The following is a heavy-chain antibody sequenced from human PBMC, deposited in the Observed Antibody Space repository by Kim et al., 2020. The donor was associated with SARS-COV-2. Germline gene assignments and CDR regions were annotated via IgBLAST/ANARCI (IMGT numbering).Heavy chain of an antibody. CDR3: ARDQSRAGPTTVDY. Sequence: YAYCVKGRFTISRDNTKNTLDLQMNSLRAEDSAVYYCARDQSRAGPTTVDYWGQGTLVTVSS. V-gene: IGHV3-74*01. J-gene: IGHJ4*02. D-gene: IGHD1-26*01.